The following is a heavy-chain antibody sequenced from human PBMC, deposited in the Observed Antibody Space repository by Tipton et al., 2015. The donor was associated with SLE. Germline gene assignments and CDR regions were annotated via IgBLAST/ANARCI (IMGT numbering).Heavy chain of an antibody. CDR1: GGSFSGYY. CDR2: INPSGST. Sequence: TLSLTCAVYGGSFSGYYWSWIRQPPGKGLEWIGEINPSGSTNYNPSLKSRVTISVDTSKNQFSLKLSSVTAADTAVYYCARDGKGQWPVDYWGQGTLVTVSS. D-gene: IGHD6-19*01. CDR3: ARDGKGQWPVDY. V-gene: IGHV4-34*01. J-gene: IGHJ4*02.